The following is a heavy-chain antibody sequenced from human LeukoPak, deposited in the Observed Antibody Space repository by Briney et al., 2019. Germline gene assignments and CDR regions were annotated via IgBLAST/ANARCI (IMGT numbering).Heavy chain of an antibody. J-gene: IGHJ6*03. CDR3: ARDYYDSSGNSPTPIPYMDV. V-gene: IGHV4-38-2*02. D-gene: IGHD3-22*01. CDR2: IYHSGST. Sequence: SETLSLTCTVSGYSISSGYYWGWIRQPPGKGLEWIGSIYHSGSTYYNPSLKSRVTISVDTSKNQFSLKLSSVTAADTAVYYCARDYYDSSGNSPTPIPYMDVWGKGTTVTVSS. CDR1: GYSISSGYY.